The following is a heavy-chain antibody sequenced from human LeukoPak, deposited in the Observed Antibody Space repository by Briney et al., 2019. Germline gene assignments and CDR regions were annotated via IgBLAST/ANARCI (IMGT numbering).Heavy chain of an antibody. V-gene: IGHV4-34*01. D-gene: IGHD1-26*01. CDR2: IDHSGST. J-gene: IGHJ5*02. CDR1: GGSFRGYY. Sequence: KSSETLSLTCAVYGGSFRGYYWSWVRQPPGKGLEWIGEIDHSGSTYYNPSLKSRVTISIDTSKNQFSLNLRSVTAADTAVYYCARDGTHNWFDPWGQGTLVTVSS. CDR3: ARDGTHNWFDP.